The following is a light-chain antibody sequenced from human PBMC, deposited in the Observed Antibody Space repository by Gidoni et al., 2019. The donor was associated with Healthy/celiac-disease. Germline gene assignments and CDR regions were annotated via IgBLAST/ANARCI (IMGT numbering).Light chain of an antibody. Sequence: DIVMTQSPDSLAVSLGERATINCKSSQSVLYSSNNKNYLAWYQQKPGQPPKRLIYWASTREAGVPDRVSGSGSGTELTLTISSLQAEDVAVYYCQQYYSTPLTFGGGTKVEIK. J-gene: IGKJ4*01. CDR3: QQYYSTPLT. CDR1: QSVLYSSNNKNY. CDR2: WAS. V-gene: IGKV4-1*01.